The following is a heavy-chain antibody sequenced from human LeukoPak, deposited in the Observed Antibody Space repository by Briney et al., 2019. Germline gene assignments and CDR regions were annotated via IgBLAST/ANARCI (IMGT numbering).Heavy chain of an antibody. J-gene: IGHJ6*03. CDR2: IIPIFGTA. D-gene: IGHD3-9*01. V-gene: IGHV1-69*13. CDR1: GGTFSSYA. Sequence: SVKVSCKASGGTFSSYAISWVRQAPGQGLEWMGGIIPIFGTANYAQKFQGRVAITADESTSTAYMELSSLRSEDTAVYYCAREVGPRYFDWSIPNYYYYMDVWGKGTTVTISS. CDR3: AREVGPRYFDWSIPNYYYYMDV.